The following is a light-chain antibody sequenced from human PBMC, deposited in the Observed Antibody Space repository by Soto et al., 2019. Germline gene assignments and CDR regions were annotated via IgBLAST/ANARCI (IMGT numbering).Light chain of an antibody. CDR3: CSFAGIPAGV. Sequence: QSALTQPRSVSGSPGQSVTISCTCTSSDVGGYNFVSWYQHHPGKVPKLLIYDVTKRPSGVPDRFSGSKSGNTASLTISGLLADYEADYYCCSFAGIPAGVFGTGTKLTVL. CDR1: SSDVGGYNF. CDR2: DVT. J-gene: IGLJ1*01. V-gene: IGLV2-11*01.